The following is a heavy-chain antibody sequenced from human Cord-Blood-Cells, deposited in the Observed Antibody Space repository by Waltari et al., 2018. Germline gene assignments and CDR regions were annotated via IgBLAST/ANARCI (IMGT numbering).Heavy chain of an antibody. CDR3: ARGDENGGKYWFDP. J-gene: IGHJ5*02. Sequence: QLQLQESGSGLVKPSQTLSLTCAVPGGSISRGGYSRRWIRQPPGKGLEWIGYIYHSGSTYYNPSLKSRVTISVDRSKNQFSLKLSSVTAADTAVYYCARGDENGGKYWFDPWGQGTLVTVSS. CDR2: IYHSGST. CDR1: GGSISRGGYS. D-gene: IGHD2-15*01. V-gene: IGHV4-30-2*01.